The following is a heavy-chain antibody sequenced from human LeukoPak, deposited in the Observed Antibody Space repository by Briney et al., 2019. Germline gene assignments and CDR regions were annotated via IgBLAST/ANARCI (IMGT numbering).Heavy chain of an antibody. Sequence: GGSLRLSCAASGFTFTSYAMNWVRQAPGKGLEWVSTISGSGSSTYYADSVMARFTISRDNSKNTLYLQMNSLRAEDTAVYYCAKVQGQQLDRFEYWGQGTLVTVSS. CDR2: ISGSGSST. V-gene: IGHV3-23*01. J-gene: IGHJ4*02. CDR1: GFTFTSYA. CDR3: AKVQGQQLDRFEY. D-gene: IGHD6-13*01.